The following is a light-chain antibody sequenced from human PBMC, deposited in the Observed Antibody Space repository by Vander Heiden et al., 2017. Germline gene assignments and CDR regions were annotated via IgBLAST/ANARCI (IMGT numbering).Light chain of an antibody. Sequence: SYELTQPPSVSVPPGQTASIPCSGDKLGDKYACWYQQKPGQSPVLVIYQDSKRPSGIPERFSGSNSGNTATLTISGTQAMDEADYYCQAWDSSYVVFGGGTKLTVL. J-gene: IGLJ2*01. V-gene: IGLV3-1*01. CDR3: QAWDSSYVV. CDR2: QDS. CDR1: KLGDKY.